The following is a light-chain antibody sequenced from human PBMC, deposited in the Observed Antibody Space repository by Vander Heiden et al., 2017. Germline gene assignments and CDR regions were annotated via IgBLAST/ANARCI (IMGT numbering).Light chain of an antibody. V-gene: IGKV1-5*03. J-gene: IGKJ1*01. CDR2: NAS. CDR1: QNINNW. Sequence: DIQMTHSPSTLPASVGDRVTITCRASQNINNWLAWYQQRPGKAPKRLIYNASTLESGVASRFSGSGSGTEFTLTISSLQPDDFATYYCHQYNSYSPSTFGQGTQVEIK. CDR3: HQYNSYSPST.